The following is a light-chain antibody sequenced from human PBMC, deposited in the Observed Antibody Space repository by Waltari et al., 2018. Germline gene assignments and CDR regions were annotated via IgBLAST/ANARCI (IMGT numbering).Light chain of an antibody. CDR3: QQANSFPRT. CDR2: TAS. V-gene: IGKV1-12*01. J-gene: IGKJ1*01. CDR1: QGINNC. Sequence: DIQMTQSPSSVSASVGDRVTITCRASQGINNCLAWYPQKPGKAPKLLIFTASNLQSGVPSRFSGSGSGTDFTLTISSLQPEDFATYYCQQANSFPRTFGQGTKVEIK.